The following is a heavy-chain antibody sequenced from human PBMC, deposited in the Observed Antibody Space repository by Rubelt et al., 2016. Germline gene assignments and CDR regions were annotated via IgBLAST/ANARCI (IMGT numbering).Heavy chain of an antibody. D-gene: IGHD3-16*01. J-gene: IGHJ4*02. V-gene: IGHV3-33*08. CDR3: AREGATCGFFDD. CDR2: IWYDGSKK. CDR1: GFTFSSYG. Sequence: QVQLVESGGGVVQPGRSLRLSCAASGFTFSSYGMHWVRQAPGKGLEWVAVIWYDGSKKVYAHCVKCRFTIARDNSKNTLYLQMNGLRAEDTAVYYCAREGATCGFFDDWAREPWSPSPQ.